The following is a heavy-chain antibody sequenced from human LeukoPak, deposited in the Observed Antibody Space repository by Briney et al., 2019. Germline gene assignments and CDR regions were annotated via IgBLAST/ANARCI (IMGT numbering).Heavy chain of an antibody. CDR3: ARGIVVPAASFYYYGMDV. D-gene: IGHD2-2*01. CDR2: ITTYNGNT. CDR1: GYTFTSYP. V-gene: IGHV1-18*01. J-gene: IGHJ6*02. Sequence: GASVKVSCKASGYTFTSYPISWVRQAPGQGLEWMGWITTYNGNTNYAQKLQGRVTMTTDKSTSTAYMELSSLRSEDTAVYYCARGIVVPAASFYYYGMDVWGQGTTVTVSS.